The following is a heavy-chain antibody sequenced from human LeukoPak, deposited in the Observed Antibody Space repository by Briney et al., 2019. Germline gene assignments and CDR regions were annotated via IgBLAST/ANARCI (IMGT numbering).Heavy chain of an antibody. CDR3: AAAIDSYYYYMDV. Sequence: ASVKVSCKASGYTFTGYYMHWVRQAPGQGLEWIGWIVVGSGNTNYAQKFQERVTITRDMSTSTAYMELSSLRSEDTAVYYCAAAIDSYYYYMDVWGKGTTVTVSS. CDR1: GYTFTGYY. CDR2: IVVGSGNT. V-gene: IGHV1-58*02. J-gene: IGHJ6*03.